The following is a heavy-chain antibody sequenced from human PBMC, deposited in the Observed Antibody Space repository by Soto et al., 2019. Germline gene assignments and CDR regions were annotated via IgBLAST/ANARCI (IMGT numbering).Heavy chain of an antibody. CDR3: ARDDLSYYGDVLWGPSYYYYGMDV. CDR2: IWYDGSNK. D-gene: IGHD4-17*01. CDR1: GFTFSSYG. Sequence: QVQLVESGGGVVQPGRSLRLSCAASGFTFSSYGMHWVRQAPGKGLEWVAVIWYDGSNKYYADSVKGRFTISRDNSKNTLYLQMNSLRAEDTAVYYCARDDLSYYGDVLWGPSYYYYGMDVWGQGTTVTVSS. V-gene: IGHV3-33*01. J-gene: IGHJ6*02.